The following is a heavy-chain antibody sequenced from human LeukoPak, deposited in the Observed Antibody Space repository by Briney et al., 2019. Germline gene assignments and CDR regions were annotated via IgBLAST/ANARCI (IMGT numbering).Heavy chain of an antibody. CDR2: ISGSGGST. J-gene: IGHJ1*01. D-gene: IGHD3-10*01. CDR1: GFTFSSYA. Sequence: GGSLRLSCAASGFTFSSYAMSWVRQAPGKGLEWVSAISGSGGSTYYADSVKGRFTISRDNSKNSLYLQMNSLRAEDTALYYCAKGRGPGLWFGELIPWGQGTLVTVSS. V-gene: IGHV3-23*01. CDR3: AKGRGPGLWFGELIP.